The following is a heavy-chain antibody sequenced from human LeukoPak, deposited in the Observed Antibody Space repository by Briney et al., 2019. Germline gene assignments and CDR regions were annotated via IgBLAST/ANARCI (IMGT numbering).Heavy chain of an antibody. CDR3: AKDGLRGQYSYGPGRFDY. CDR2: ISYDGSNK. CDR1: GFTFSSYG. Sequence: GGSPRLSCAASGFTFSSYGMHWVRQAPGKGLEWVAVISYDGSNKYYADSVKGRFTISRDNSKNTLYLQMNSLRAEDTAVYYCAKDGLRGQYSYGPGRFDYWGQGTLVTVSS. D-gene: IGHD5-18*01. J-gene: IGHJ4*02. V-gene: IGHV3-30*18.